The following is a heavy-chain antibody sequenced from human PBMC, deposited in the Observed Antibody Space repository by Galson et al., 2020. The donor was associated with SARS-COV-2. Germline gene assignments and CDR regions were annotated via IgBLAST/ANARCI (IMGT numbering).Heavy chain of an antibody. Sequence: SETLSLTCTVSGGSISSYYWSWIRQPPGKGLEWIGYIYYSGSTNYNPSLKSRVTITVDTSKNQFSLKLSSVTAADTAVYYCARDSDGYNPNCYFYGMDVWGQGTTVTVSS. CDR3: ARDSDGYNPNCYFYGMDV. CDR1: GGSISSYY. J-gene: IGHJ6*02. V-gene: IGHV4-59*13. D-gene: IGHD5-12*01. CDR2: IYYSGST.